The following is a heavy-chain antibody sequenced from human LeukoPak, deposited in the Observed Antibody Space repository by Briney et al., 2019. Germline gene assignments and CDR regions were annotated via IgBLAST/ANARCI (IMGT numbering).Heavy chain of an antibody. CDR1: GYIFTGYY. CDR2: SNPNSGGT. D-gene: IGHD3-16*01. J-gene: IGHJ4*02. Sequence: ASVKVSCKASGYIFTGYYMHWVRQAPGQGLEWMGWSNPNSGGTNYAQKFQGRVTMTRDPSISTAYMELSKLRSDDTAVYYCARSTGTTFGFSDYWGQGTLVTVSS. CDR3: ARSTGTTFGFSDY. V-gene: IGHV1-2*02.